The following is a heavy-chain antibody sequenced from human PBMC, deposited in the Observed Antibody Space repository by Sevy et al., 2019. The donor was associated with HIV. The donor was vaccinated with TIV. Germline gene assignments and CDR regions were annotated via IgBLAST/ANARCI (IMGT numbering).Heavy chain of an antibody. Sequence: ASVKVSCKASGYTFTSHGFSWVRQAPGQGLEWMGWINSYNHNTYYAQTLRGRVSMTTDTSTSTAYMELRSLRADDTAVYYCARDLGEAALDPWGQGTLVTVSS. V-gene: IGHV1-18*01. D-gene: IGHD6-25*01. CDR3: ARDLGEAALDP. J-gene: IGHJ5*02. CDR1: GYTFTSHG. CDR2: INSYNHNT.